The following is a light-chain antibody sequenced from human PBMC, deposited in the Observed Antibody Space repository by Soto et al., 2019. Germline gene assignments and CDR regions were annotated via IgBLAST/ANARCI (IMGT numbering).Light chain of an antibody. CDR2: GAA. J-gene: IGKJ4*01. Sequence: EIVLTQSPVTLSLSPAEISTLSCRASQSVSNNYLAWYQQKPGQTPRLLIYGAANRATGIPARFSGSGSGTDFTLTISRLEPEDFAVYHCQQYSSSPLTFGGGTKGDIK. V-gene: IGKV3-20*01. CDR3: QQYSSSPLT. CDR1: QSVSNNY.